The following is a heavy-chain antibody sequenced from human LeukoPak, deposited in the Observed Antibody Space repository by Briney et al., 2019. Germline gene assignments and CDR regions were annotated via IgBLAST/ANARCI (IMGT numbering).Heavy chain of an antibody. CDR1: LCTFCRYA. D-gene: IGHD2-15*01. J-gene: IGHJ4*02. CDR3: ARLMVAANIGYCSGGSCYSSDY. CDR2: IIPILGIA. Sequence: ASEKVSCKASLCTFCRYAISWVRQAPGQGLEWMGRIIPILGIANYAQKFQGRVTITADKSTSTAYMELSSLRSEDTAVYYCARLMVAANIGYCSGGSCYSSDYWGQGTLVTVSS. V-gene: IGHV1-69*04.